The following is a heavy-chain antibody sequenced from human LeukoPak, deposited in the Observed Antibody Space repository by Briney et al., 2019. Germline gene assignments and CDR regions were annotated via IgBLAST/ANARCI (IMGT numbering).Heavy chain of an antibody. CDR3: ARDSPYGGYSYYCYGMDV. D-gene: IGHD5-12*01. J-gene: IGHJ6*02. Sequence: ASVKVSCKASGYTFTSYGISWVRQAPGQGLEWMGWISAYNGNTNYAQKLQGRVTMTTDTSTSTAYMELRSLRSDDTAVYYCARDSPYGGYSYYCYGMDVWGQGTTVTVSS. CDR2: ISAYNGNT. CDR1: GYTFTSYG. V-gene: IGHV1-18*01.